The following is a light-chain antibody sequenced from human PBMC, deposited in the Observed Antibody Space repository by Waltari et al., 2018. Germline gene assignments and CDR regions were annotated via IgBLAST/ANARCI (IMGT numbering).Light chain of an antibody. CDR1: QSLLLTNAYNY. CDR2: LGS. Sequence: DVVVAQSPLSLPVTLGQPAAISCRASQSLLLTNAYNYLDWYLQKPGQSPQLLIYLGSNRASGVPDRFSGSGSGTDFTLKISRVEAEDVGVYYCMQALQTPWTFGQGTKVEIK. J-gene: IGKJ1*01. CDR3: MQALQTPWT. V-gene: IGKV2-28*01.